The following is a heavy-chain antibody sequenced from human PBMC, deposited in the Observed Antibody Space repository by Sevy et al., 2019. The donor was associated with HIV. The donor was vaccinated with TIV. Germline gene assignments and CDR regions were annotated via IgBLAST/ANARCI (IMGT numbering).Heavy chain of an antibody. CDR2: ISGSGYLT. CDR1: GFTFSSYA. V-gene: IGHV3-23*01. CDR3: AKEGGGYYYDSSGLFDY. J-gene: IGHJ4*02. Sequence: GGSLRLSCAASGFTFSSYAMSWVRQAPGKGLEWVSAISGSGYLTYYTDSVKGRFTISRDNSKNTLYRQMNSLRAEDTAVYYCAKEGGGYYYDSSGLFDYWGQGTLVTVSS. D-gene: IGHD3-22*01.